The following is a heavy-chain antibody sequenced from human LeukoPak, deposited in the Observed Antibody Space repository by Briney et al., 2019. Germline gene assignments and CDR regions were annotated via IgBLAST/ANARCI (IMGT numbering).Heavy chain of an antibody. J-gene: IGHJ4*02. CDR1: GGSISRSSYY. Sequence: PSETLSLTCTVSGGSISRSSYYWGWIRQPPGKGLEWIGSIYYSGSTYYNPSLKSRVTISVDTSKNQFSLKLSSVTAADTAVYYCARRTGQLVDYWGQGTLVTVSS. D-gene: IGHD6-6*01. CDR2: IYYSGST. V-gene: IGHV4-39*01. CDR3: ARRTGQLVDY.